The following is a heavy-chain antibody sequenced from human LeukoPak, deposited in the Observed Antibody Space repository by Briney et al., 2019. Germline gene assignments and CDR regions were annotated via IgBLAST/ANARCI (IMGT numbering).Heavy chain of an antibody. J-gene: IGHJ4*02. D-gene: IGHD3-16*01. Sequence: ALRLSFATSGFPFYYYCMHWVRPAPGKGLEGVSGIRWNSGSIGYADSVKGRSTISRDNAKNSLFLQMNSLRVEDTAVYYCARDPLSYLGEIDTSSYYFDYWGQGTLATVSS. CDR1: GFPFYYYC. CDR3: ARDPLSYLGEIDTSSYYFDY. CDR2: IRWNSGSI. V-gene: IGHV3-9*01.